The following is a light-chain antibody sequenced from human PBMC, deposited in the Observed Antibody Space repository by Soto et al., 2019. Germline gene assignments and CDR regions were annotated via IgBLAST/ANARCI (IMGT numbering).Light chain of an antibody. Sequence: EIVMTQSPATLSVSPGERVTLSCRASQSVSSKLVWYQQKPGQAPRLLIYGASTRATGIPARFSGSGSGTEFTLSISGLQSEDFALYYCQQYDEWPQTFGQGTKVDIK. CDR1: QSVSSK. CDR3: QQYDEWPQT. J-gene: IGKJ1*01. V-gene: IGKV3-15*01. CDR2: GAS.